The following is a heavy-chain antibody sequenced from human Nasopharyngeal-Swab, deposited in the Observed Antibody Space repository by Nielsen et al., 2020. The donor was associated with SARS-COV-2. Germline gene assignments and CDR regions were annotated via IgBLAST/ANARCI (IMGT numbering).Heavy chain of an antibody. CDR3: ARDGDWNDNYYYYYYYMDV. CDR1: GFTFSSYG. V-gene: IGHV3-30*03. CDR2: ISYDGSNK. D-gene: IGHD1-1*01. J-gene: IGHJ6*03. Sequence: GESLKISCAASGFTFSSYGMHWVRQAPGKGLEWVAVISYDGSNKYYADSVKGRFTFSRDNSKNTLYLQMNSLRAEDTAVYYCARDGDWNDNYYYYYYYMDVWGKGTTVTVSS.